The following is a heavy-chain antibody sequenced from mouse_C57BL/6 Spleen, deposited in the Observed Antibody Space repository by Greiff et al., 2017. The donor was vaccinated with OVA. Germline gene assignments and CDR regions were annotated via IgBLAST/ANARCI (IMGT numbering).Heavy chain of an antibody. J-gene: IGHJ3*01. CDR3: TRPDDYDPSWFAY. CDR1: GFTFSDAW. V-gene: IGHV6-6*01. CDR2: IRNKANNHAT. Sequence: VQLKESGGGLVQPGGSMKLSCAASGFTFSDAWMDWVRQSPEKGLEWVAEIRNKANNHATYYAESVKGRFTISRDDSKSSVYLQMNSLRAEDTGIYYCTRPDDYDPSWFAYWGQGTLVTVSA. D-gene: IGHD2-4*01.